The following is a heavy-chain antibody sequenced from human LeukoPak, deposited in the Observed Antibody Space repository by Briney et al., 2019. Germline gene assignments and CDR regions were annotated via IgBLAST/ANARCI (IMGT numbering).Heavy chain of an antibody. CDR2: ISAYNGNT. V-gene: IGHV1-18*01. Sequence: GASVKVSCKASGYTFTSYGISWVRQAPGQGLEWMGWISAYNGNTNYAQKLQGRVTMTTDTSTSTVYMELRSLRSDDTAVYYCARDLLVWDFDYWGQGTLVTVSS. D-gene: IGHD3-16*01. CDR1: GYTFTSYG. J-gene: IGHJ4*02. CDR3: ARDLLVWDFDY.